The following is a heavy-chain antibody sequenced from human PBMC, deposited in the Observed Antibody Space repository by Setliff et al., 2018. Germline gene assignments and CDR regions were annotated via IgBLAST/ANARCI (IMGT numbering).Heavy chain of an antibody. V-gene: IGHV4-34*01. CDR3: ARVALVVVIRNAFDI. J-gene: IGHJ3*02. Sequence: ETLSLTCAVYGGSFNSYYWSWIRQPPGKGLEWIGEINQSGSTNYNPSLKSRVAMSVDTSKNQFSLKLSSVTAADTAVYYCARVALVVVIRNAFDIWGQGTMVTVSS. CDR1: GGSFNSYY. CDR2: INQSGST. D-gene: IGHD2-21*01.